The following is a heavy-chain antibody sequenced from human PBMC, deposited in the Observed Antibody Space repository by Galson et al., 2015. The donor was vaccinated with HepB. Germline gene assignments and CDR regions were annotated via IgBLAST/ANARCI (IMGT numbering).Heavy chain of an antibody. CDR3: ARHMGRLGEFIDY. V-gene: IGHV5-10-1*01. CDR2: IGPSDSET. CDR1: GSSFTSYW. Sequence: QSGAEVKKPGESMRISCKGSGSSFTSYWISWVRQMPGKGLEWMGRIGPSDSETNYSPSFQGHVTISVDKSINIAYLRWSSLRASDTAMYYCARHMGRLGEFIDYWGQGTQVTVSS. J-gene: IGHJ4*02. D-gene: IGHD3-16*01.